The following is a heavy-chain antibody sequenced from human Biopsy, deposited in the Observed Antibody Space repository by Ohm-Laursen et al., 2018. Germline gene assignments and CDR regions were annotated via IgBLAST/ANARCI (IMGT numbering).Heavy chain of an antibody. Sequence: LSLTCAASGISFSRSAMNWVRQAPGKGLEWISYISETSSHIYDADSVRGRFTVARDIAKNSLYLQLNSLRVEDTAMYYCARDSSRRAREGGMDVWGQGTTVTVSS. CDR2: ISETSSHI. CDR3: ARDSSRRAREGGMDV. D-gene: IGHD6-6*01. CDR1: GISFSRSA. J-gene: IGHJ6*02. V-gene: IGHV3-21*01.